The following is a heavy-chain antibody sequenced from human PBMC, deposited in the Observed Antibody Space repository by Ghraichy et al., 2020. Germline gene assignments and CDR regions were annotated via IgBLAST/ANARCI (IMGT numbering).Heavy chain of an antibody. Sequence: SETLSLTCTVSGGSISSYYWSWIRQPPGKGLEWIGYIYYSGSTNYNPSLKIRVTISVDTSKNQFSLKLSSVTAADTAVYYCARQWGYGGYDWLDYWCQGTLVIVSS. V-gene: IGHV4-59*08. CDR3: ARQWGYGGYDWLDY. CDR1: GGSISSYY. D-gene: IGHD5-12*01. CDR2: IYYSGST. J-gene: IGHJ4*02.